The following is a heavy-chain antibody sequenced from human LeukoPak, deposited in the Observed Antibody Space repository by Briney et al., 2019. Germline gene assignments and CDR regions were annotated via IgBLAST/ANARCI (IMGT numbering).Heavy chain of an antibody. Sequence: GGSLRLSCAASGFTFSSYSMNWVRQAPGKGLEWFSSISSSSSYIYYADSVKGRFTISRDNAKNSLYLQMNSLRAEDTAVYYCARDRWANYDFWSGYPYYYYYMDVWGKGTTVTVSS. D-gene: IGHD3-3*01. CDR3: ARDRWANYDFWSGYPYYYYYMDV. J-gene: IGHJ6*03. V-gene: IGHV3-21*01. CDR2: ISSSSSYI. CDR1: GFTFSSYS.